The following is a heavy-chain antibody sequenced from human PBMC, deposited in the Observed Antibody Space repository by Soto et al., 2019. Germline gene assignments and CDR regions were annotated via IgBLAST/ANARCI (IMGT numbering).Heavy chain of an antibody. CDR3: TRGPRSTSTGTGAF. CDR2: INDDGIST. V-gene: IGHV3-74*01. Sequence: GSLRLSCAASGFTFSMYWMHWVRQVPGKGPEWVSRINDDGISTNYADSVKGRFTISRDNAKNTLYLQMNALRVEDTAVYYCTRGPRSTSTGTGAFWGQGALVTVSS. D-gene: IGHD1-1*01. J-gene: IGHJ4*02. CDR1: GFTFSMYW.